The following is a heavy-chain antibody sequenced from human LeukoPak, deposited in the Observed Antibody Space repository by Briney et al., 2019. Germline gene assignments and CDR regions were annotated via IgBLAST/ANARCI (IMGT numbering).Heavy chain of an antibody. CDR1: GFTFSSYA. J-gene: IGHJ4*02. V-gene: IGHV3-7*01. CDR3: ARDRSPGNFDY. Sequence: GGSLRLSCAASGFTFSSYAMSWVRQAPGKGLEWVANIKQDGSEKYYVDSVKGRFTISRDNAKNSLYLQMNSLRAEDTAVYYCARDRSPGNFDYWGQGTLVTVSS. CDR2: IKQDGSEK. D-gene: IGHD3-10*01.